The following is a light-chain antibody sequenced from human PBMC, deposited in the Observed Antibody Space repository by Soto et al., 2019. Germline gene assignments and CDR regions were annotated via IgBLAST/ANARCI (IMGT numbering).Light chain of an antibody. Sequence: QSALTQPASMSGSPGQSITISCTGTSDDVGGYDFVSWYQQHPGKVPRLIIYDFIKRPSGVSHRFSGSKSGNTASLTISGLQSEDEADYYCASYTSSSTYLFGGGTKLTVL. J-gene: IGLJ3*02. CDR3: ASYTSSSTYL. V-gene: IGLV2-14*03. CDR2: DFI. CDR1: SDDVGGYDF.